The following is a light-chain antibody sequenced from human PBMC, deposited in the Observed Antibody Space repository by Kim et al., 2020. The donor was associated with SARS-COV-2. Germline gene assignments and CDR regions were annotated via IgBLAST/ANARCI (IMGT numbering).Light chain of an antibody. V-gene: IGKV3-20*01. Sequence: EIVLTQSPGTLSLSPGERATLSCRASQSVSSSYLAWYQQKPGQAPRLLIYGASSRATGIPDRFSGSGSGTDFTLTISRLEPEDFAVYYCQQYCSSPPDTFGQGTELDI. CDR2: GAS. CDR3: QQYCSSPPDT. J-gene: IGKJ2*01. CDR1: QSVSSSY.